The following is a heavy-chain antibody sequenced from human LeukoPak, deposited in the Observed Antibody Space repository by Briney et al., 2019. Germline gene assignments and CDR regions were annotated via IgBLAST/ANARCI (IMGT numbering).Heavy chain of an antibody. CDR3: ARDLNHHSHGSGN. D-gene: IGHD1-14*01. V-gene: IGHV1-2*02. Sequence: ASVRVSCNASGYTFTDYYMHWVRQAPGQGLEWMGWINPKSGGTNYAQKFQGRVTMTRDTSITTAYMELSRLRSDDTAVYYCARDLNHHSHGSGNWGQGTLVTVSS. CDR1: GYTFTDYY. J-gene: IGHJ4*02. CDR2: INPKSGGT.